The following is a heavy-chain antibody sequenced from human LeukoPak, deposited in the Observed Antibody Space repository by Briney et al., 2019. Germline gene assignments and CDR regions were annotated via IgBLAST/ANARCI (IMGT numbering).Heavy chain of an antibody. V-gene: IGHV1-2*02. CDR1: GYDFTGYY. Sequence: ASVKVSCKASGYDFTGYYVHWVRQAPGHGFEWMGWVNPRNGGTHYAQNFQGRVTITGDTSITTAYMELGSLTSEDTAVYYCATGLQYGLWGVPYFYYMHAWGKGTTVVVSS. D-gene: IGHD3-10*01. CDR2: VNPRNGGT. J-gene: IGHJ6*03. CDR3: ATGLQYGLWGVPYFYYMHA.